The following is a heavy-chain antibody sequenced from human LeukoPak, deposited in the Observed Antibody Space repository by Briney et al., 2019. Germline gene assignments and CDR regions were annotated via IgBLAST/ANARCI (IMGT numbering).Heavy chain of an antibody. Sequence: PGGSLRLSCAASGFTFTNYPVHWVRQAPGKGLEWVANIKKDGSEKYYVDSVKGRFTISRDNAKNSLYLQMNSLRAEDTAVYYCARRYRLWFGEFSMAFDIWGQGTMVTVSS. J-gene: IGHJ3*02. D-gene: IGHD3-10*01. CDR2: IKKDGSEK. CDR1: GFTFTNYP. V-gene: IGHV3-7*01. CDR3: ARRYRLWFGEFSMAFDI.